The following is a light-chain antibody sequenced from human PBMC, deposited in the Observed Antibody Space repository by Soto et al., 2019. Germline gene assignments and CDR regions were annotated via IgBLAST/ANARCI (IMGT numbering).Light chain of an antibody. V-gene: IGKV1-39*01. Sequence: DIQMPQSPSSLSASVGDTVSITCRAGQTFNNYLNWYQHKPGKVPKLLIYAATALQSGVPSRFSASASGTDFTLTINNVQPEDCGTYYCQQSYTSQQTFGQGTKLEI. CDR3: QQSYTSQQT. CDR1: QTFNNY. J-gene: IGKJ2*01. CDR2: AAT.